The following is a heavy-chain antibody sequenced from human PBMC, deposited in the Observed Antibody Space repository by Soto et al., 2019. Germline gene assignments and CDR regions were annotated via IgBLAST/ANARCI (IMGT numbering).Heavy chain of an antibody. CDR2: ISHSGST. V-gene: IGHV4-30-4*01. Sequence: PSETLSPTCTVSRDSISSSGYWWSWLRLSQGKGLEWIGYISHSGSTYFNPSLRSRATLSVDASKNESSVDITSVTASDTALYYCARAVSGWYYDSWGQETLVTVSS. J-gene: IGHJ4*02. CDR1: RDSISSSGYW. CDR3: ARAVSGWYYDS. D-gene: IGHD6-19*01.